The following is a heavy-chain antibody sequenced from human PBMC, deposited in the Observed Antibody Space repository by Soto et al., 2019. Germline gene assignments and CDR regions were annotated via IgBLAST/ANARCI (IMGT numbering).Heavy chain of an antibody. CDR1: GFTFSSYA. CDR2: ISGSGGST. Sequence: GGSLRLSCAASGFTFSSYAMSWVRQAPGKGLEWVSAISGSGGSTYYADSVKGRFTISRDNSKNTLYLQMNSLRAEDTAVYYCAKGYSLRRIAVAGPRGYYYYGMDVWGQGTTVTVSS. CDR3: AKGYSLRRIAVAGPRGYYYYGMDV. V-gene: IGHV3-23*01. D-gene: IGHD6-19*01. J-gene: IGHJ6*02.